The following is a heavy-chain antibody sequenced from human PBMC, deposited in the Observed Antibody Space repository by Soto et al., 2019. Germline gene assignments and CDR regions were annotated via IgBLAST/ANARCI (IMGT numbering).Heavy chain of an antibody. J-gene: IGHJ3*02. CDR2: VSTSIVST. CDR3: ARDSGAALYGEDALDI. CDR1: GYSFSGYD. Sequence: QGKLVQSGPEVKKPGASVRVSCKASGYSFSGYDITWVRQAPGQGLEWLGWVSTSIVSTMSAENLQGRLSMTTDTSTATVYMELRGLRSDDTAVYYCARDSGAALYGEDALDIWDQGTMVTVSS. D-gene: IGHD3-10*01. V-gene: IGHV1-18*04.